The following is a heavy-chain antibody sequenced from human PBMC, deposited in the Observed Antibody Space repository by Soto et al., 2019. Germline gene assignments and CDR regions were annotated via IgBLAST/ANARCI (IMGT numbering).Heavy chain of an antibody. CDR1: GGTFTNYA. Sequence: ASVKVSCKASGGTFTNYAFSWVRQAPGQGPEWMGGIIPIFGTPDYAQKFQGRVIITADESTRTVSMELNSLRSDDTAVYYCARERSVGYCITTTCPKPFYYYAMDVWGQGTTVTVSS. V-gene: IGHV1-69*13. J-gene: IGHJ6*02. CDR3: ARERSVGYCITTTCPKPFYYYAMDV. CDR2: IIPIFGTP. D-gene: IGHD2-2*01.